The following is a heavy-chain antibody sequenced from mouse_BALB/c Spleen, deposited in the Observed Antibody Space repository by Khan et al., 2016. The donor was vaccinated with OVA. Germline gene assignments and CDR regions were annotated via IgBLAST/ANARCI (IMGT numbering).Heavy chain of an antibody. Sequence: EVQLQESGSGLVKPSQSLSLTCTVTGYSITSDYAWNWIRQFPRNKLEWMGYISYSGSTSYNPSLKSRISITRDTSKNQFVLQLNSVTTEDTATYFCARSGYEAWFAYWGQGTLVTVSA. V-gene: IGHV3-2*02. J-gene: IGHJ3*01. CDR1: GYSITSDYA. CDR3: ARSGYEAWFAY. CDR2: ISYSGST. D-gene: IGHD2-14*01.